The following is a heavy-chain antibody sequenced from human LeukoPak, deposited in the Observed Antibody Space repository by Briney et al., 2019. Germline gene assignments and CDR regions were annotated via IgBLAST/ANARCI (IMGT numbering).Heavy chain of an antibody. CDR2: ISYDGSNK. CDR1: GFTFSSYG. V-gene: IGHV3-30*18. J-gene: IGHJ6*03. Sequence: GGSLRLSCAASGFTFSSYGMHWVRQAPGKGLERVAVISYDGSNKYYADSVKGRFTISSDNSKNTLYLQMSSLRAEDTAVYYCAKGQLRFLEWLESYYMDVWGKGTTVTVSS. CDR3: AKGQLRFLEWLESYYMDV. D-gene: IGHD3-3*01.